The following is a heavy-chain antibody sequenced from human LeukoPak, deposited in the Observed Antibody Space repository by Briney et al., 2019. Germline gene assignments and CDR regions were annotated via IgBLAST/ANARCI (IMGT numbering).Heavy chain of an antibody. CDR3: ARAPSDDYVWGSYRQSFDY. CDR2: IYHSGST. J-gene: IGHJ4*02. CDR1: GGSISSSNW. V-gene: IGHV4-4*02. D-gene: IGHD3-16*02. Sequence: SGTLSLTCAVSGGSISSSNWWSWVRQPPGKGLEWIGEIYHSGSTNYNPSLKSRVTISVDKSKNQFSLKLSSVTAADTAVYYCARAPSDDYVWGSYRQSFDYWGQGTLVTVSS.